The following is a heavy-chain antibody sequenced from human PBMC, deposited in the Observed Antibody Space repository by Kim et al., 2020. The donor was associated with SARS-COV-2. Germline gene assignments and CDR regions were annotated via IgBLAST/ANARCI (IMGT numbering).Heavy chain of an antibody. Sequence: GGSLRLSCAASGFTFSSYSMNWVRQAPGKGLEWVSSISSSSSYIYYADSVKGRFTISRDNAKNSLYLQMNSLRAEDTAVYYCARDPSYYYGSGSYITRTNWFDPWGQGTLVTVSS. J-gene: IGHJ5*02. D-gene: IGHD3-10*01. CDR1: GFTFSSYS. CDR3: ARDPSYYYGSGSYITRTNWFDP. CDR2: ISSSSSYI. V-gene: IGHV3-21*01.